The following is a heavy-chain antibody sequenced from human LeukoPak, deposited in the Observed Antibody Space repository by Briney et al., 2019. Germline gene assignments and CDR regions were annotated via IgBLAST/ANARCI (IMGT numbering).Heavy chain of an antibody. V-gene: IGHV3-48*03. CDR1: GFTFSSYD. CDR2: ICKSGSTI. D-gene: IGHD3-16*01. CDR3: ARDRLGVSLYYFEY. J-gene: IGHJ4*02. Sequence: AGSLRLSCAASGFTFSSYDMNWVRQAPGKGLEWISYICKSGSTIYYADSVKGRFTISRDNAKNSLYLQMNSLRAEDTAVYYCARDRLGVSLYYFEYWGQGTLVTVSA.